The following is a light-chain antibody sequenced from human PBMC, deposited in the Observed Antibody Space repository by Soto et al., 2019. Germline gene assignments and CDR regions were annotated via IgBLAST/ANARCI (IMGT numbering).Light chain of an antibody. Sequence: EIVMTQSPATLSVSPGERATLSCRASQSVSSNLAWYQQKPGQAPRLLIYGASTRATGIPARFSGIGSGSDFTITISSPQPEDFAVYSCQHYNNWPPLTFGGGTKVEIK. CDR1: QSVSSN. CDR2: GAS. CDR3: QHYNNWPPLT. J-gene: IGKJ4*01. V-gene: IGKV3-15*01.